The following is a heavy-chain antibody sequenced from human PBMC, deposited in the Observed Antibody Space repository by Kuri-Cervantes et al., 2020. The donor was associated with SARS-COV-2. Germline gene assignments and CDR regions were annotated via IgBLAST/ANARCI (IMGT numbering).Heavy chain of an antibody. D-gene: IGHD6-13*01. CDR3: AKRYSSSWTGPSPFDY. J-gene: IGHJ4*02. CDR2: ISGSGGST. CDR1: GFTFSSYA. V-gene: IGHV3-23*01. Sequence: GGSLRLSCAASGFTFSSYAMSWVRQAPGKGLEWVSAISGSGGSTYYADSVKGRFTISRGNSKNTLYLQMNSLRAEDTAVYYCAKRYSSSWTGPSPFDYWGQGTLVTVSS.